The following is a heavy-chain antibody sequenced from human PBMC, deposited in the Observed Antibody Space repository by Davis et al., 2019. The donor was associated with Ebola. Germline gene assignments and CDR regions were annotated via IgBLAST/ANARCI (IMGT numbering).Heavy chain of an antibody. CDR2: ISAYNGNT. D-gene: IGHD3-3*01. Sequence: ASVKVSCTASGYTFTSYGISWVRQAPGQGLEWMGWISAYNGNTNYAQKLQGRVTMTTDTSTSTAYMELRSLRSDDTAVYYCARDPRRAYFGVAFDYWGQGTLVTVSS. CDR1: GYTFTSYG. V-gene: IGHV1-18*01. J-gene: IGHJ4*02. CDR3: ARDPRRAYFGVAFDY.